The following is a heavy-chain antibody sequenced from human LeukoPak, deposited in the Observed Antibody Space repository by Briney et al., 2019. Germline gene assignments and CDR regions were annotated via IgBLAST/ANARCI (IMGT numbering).Heavy chain of an antibody. V-gene: IGHV1-69*13. Sequence: SSVKVSCKASGGTFSSYAISWVRQAPGQGLEWMGGIIPIFGTANYAQKFQGRATITADESTSTAYMELSSLRSEDTAVYYCARDLDYSGSYSNAFDIWGQGTMVTVSS. CDR3: ARDLDYSGSYSNAFDI. D-gene: IGHD1-26*01. CDR1: GGTFSSYA. J-gene: IGHJ3*02. CDR2: IIPIFGTA.